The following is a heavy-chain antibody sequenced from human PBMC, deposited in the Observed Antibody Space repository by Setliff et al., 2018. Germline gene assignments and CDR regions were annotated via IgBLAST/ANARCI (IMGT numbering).Heavy chain of an antibody. V-gene: IGHV3-21*03. Sequence: PGGSLSLSCAASGFTFSSYSMHWVRQTPGKGLEWVSSISPDSYYIYYADSIKGRFTISRDNAKSSLYLQMNSLRAEDTAVFYCARSPANGGHDAFDIWGQGTMVTVSS. CDR3: ARSPANGGHDAFDI. D-gene: IGHD6-25*01. CDR1: GFTFSSYS. CDR2: ISPDSYYI. J-gene: IGHJ3*02.